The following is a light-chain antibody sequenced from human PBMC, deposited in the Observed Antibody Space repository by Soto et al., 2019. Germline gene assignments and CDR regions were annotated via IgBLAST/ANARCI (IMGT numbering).Light chain of an antibody. V-gene: IGLV2-14*01. Sequence: QSALTQPASVSGSPGLSISISCTGTNSDVGGYNYVSWYQQHPGKAPKFMIYDVSNRPSGVSNRFSGSKSGNTASLTISGLQAEDEADYYCCSYTTSNTRQIVFGTGTKVTVL. CDR1: NSDVGGYNY. CDR2: DVS. CDR3: CSYTTSNTRQIV. J-gene: IGLJ1*01.